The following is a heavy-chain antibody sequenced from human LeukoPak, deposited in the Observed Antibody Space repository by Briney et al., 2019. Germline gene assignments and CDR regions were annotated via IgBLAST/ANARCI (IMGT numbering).Heavy chain of an antibody. CDR3: ARDRQYYDFWSGPDY. J-gene: IGHJ4*02. D-gene: IGHD3-3*01. V-gene: IGHV1-18*01. CDR1: GYTFTSYG. Sequence: ASVKVSCKASGYTFTSYGISWVRQAPGQGLEWMGWISAYNGITNYAQKLQGRVTMTTDTSTSTAYMELRSLRSDDTAVYYCARDRQYYDFWSGPDYWGQGTLVTVSS. CDR2: ISAYNGIT.